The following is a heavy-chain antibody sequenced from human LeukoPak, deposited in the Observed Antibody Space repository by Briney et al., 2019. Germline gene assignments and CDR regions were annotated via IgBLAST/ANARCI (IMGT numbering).Heavy chain of an antibody. J-gene: IGHJ4*02. Sequence: PGGSLRLSCAASGFTFASYGIHWVRQAPGKGLEWVAVIWFDGSHKYYADSVKGRFTISRDNSKNTLYLQMNSLRAEDTAVYYCAKGGMATITAADYWGQGTLVTVSS. D-gene: IGHD5-24*01. CDR1: GFTFASYG. CDR3: AKGGMATITAADY. CDR2: IWFDGSHK. V-gene: IGHV3-33*06.